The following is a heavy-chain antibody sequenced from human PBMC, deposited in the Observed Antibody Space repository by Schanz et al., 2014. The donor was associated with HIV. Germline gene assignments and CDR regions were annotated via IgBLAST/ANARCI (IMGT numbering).Heavy chain of an antibody. J-gene: IGHJ6*02. V-gene: IGHV3-33*08. Sequence: VQLVESGGGLVKPGGSLRLSCAGSGFTFSTYSMNWVRRAPGKGLEWGAVILYDGSNKYYADSVKGRFTISRDNSKNTLYLQMNSLRAEDTAVYYCARGSGPYYYYYGMDVWGQGTTVTVSS. CDR3: ARGSGPYYYYYGMDV. CDR1: GFTFSTYS. CDR2: ILYDGSNK. D-gene: IGHD2-15*01.